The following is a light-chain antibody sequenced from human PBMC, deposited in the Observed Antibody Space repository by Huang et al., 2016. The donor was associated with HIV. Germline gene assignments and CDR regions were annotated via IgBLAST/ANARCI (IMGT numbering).Light chain of an antibody. Sequence: EIVLTQSPATLSLSPGERATLSCRASQSVGSYLAWYQQKPGQAPRLLIYDASNRATGIPARFSGSGSGTDVTLTISSLEPEDFAGYYWQQRSNWPRALTFGGGTKVEIK. CDR1: QSVGSY. CDR3: QQRSNWPRALT. J-gene: IGKJ4*01. V-gene: IGKV3-11*01. CDR2: DAS.